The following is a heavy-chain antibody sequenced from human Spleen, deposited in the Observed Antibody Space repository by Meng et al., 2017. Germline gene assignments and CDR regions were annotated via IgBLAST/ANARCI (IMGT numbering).Heavy chain of an antibody. CDR3: AKDKDYYDSGSKVFDF. CDR2: IRGSGGST. CDR1: GFPLSSFA. V-gene: IGHV3-23*01. Sequence: GGSLRLSCTASGFPLSSFAMSWVRQAPGKGLEWVSTIRGSGGSTYYADSVKGRFTFSRDNSKNTLYLQMNSLRAEDTAVYYCAKDKDYYDSGSKVFDFWGQGTLVTVSS. J-gene: IGHJ4*02. D-gene: IGHD3-10*01.